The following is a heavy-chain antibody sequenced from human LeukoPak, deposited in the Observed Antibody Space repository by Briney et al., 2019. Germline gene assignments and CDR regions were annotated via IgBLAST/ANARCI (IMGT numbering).Heavy chain of an antibody. CDR2: FDPEDGKT. CDR3: ATLVPRFPGPIY. D-gene: IGHD2-2*02. V-gene: IGHV1-24*01. CDR1: GYTLTELS. J-gene: IGHJ4*02. Sequence: GASVKVSCKVSGYTLTELSMHWVRQAPGNGLEWMGGFDPEDGKTIYTQKFQGRVTMTEDTSTDTAYMELSSLRSEATAVYYWATLVPRFPGPIYWGQGTLVTVSS.